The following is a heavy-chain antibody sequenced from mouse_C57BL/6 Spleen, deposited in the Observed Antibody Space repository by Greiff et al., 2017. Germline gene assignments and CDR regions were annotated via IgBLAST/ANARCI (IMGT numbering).Heavy chain of an antibody. CDR2: IRNKSNNYAT. D-gene: IGHD1-1*01. CDR3: VRHGSYYEWYVDV. Sequence: EVMLVESGGGLVQPKGSLKLSCAASGFSFNTYAMNWVRQAPGKGLEWVARIRNKSNNYATYYADSVTDRFTISRDDSESMLYLQMNNLKTEDTAMYYCVRHGSYYEWYVDVWGTGTTVTVSS. CDR1: GFSFNTYA. V-gene: IGHV10-1*01. J-gene: IGHJ1*03.